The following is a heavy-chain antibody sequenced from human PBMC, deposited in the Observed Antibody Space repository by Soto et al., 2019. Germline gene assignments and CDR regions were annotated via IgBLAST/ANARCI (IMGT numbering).Heavy chain of an antibody. Sequence: GASVKVSCKASGYTFTSYYMHWVRQAPGQGLEWMGIINPSGGSTSYAQKFQGRVTMTRDTSTSTVYMELSSLRSEDTAVYYCARGRGGSSSLSISDYYYYGMDVWGQGTTVTVSS. CDR1: GYTFTSYY. D-gene: IGHD6-6*01. J-gene: IGHJ6*02. CDR2: INPSGGST. CDR3: ARGRGGSSSLSISDYYYYGMDV. V-gene: IGHV1-46*01.